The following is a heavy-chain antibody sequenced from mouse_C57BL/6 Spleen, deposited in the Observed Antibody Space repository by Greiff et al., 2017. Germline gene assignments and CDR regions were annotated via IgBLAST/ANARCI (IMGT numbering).Heavy chain of an antibody. J-gene: IGHJ2*01. CDR1: GFNIKDDY. CDR3: TSTGVFDS. CDR2: IDPENGDT. Sequence: DVQLQESGAELVRPGASVKLSCTASGFNIKDDYMHWVKQRPEQGLEWIGWIDPENGDTEYASKFQGKATITADTSSNTAYLQLSSLTSEDTAVYYCTSTGVFDSWGQGTTLPVSS. V-gene: IGHV14-4*01.